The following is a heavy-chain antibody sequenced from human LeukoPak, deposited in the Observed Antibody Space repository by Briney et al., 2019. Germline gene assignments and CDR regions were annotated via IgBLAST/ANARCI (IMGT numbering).Heavy chain of an antibody. CDR1: GFTFSSYS. CDR3: AKAAHMVRGVDNWFDP. Sequence: GGSLRLSCAASGFTFSSYSMNWVRQAPGKGLEWVAVISYDGSNKYYADSVKGRFTISRDNTKNTLYLQMNSLRAEDTAVYYCAKAAHMVRGVDNWFDPWGQGTLVTVSS. V-gene: IGHV3-30*18. J-gene: IGHJ5*02. D-gene: IGHD3-10*01. CDR2: ISYDGSNK.